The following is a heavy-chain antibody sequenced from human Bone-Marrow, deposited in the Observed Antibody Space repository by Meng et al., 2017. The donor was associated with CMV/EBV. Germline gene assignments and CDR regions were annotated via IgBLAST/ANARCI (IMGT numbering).Heavy chain of an antibody. J-gene: IGHJ4*02. D-gene: IGHD3-22*01. CDR2: ISSSGSTI. CDR3: ATDVIYYDSSGYNY. Sequence: GESLKISCAASGFTFSDYYMSWIRQAPGKGLEWVSYISSSGSTIYYADSVKGRFTISRDNAKNSLYLQMNSLRAEDTAVYYCATDVIYYDSSGYNYWGQGTLVTVSS. CDR1: GFTFSDYY. V-gene: IGHV3-11*04.